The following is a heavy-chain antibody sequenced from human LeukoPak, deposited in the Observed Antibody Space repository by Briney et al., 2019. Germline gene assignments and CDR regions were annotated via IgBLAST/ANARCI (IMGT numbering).Heavy chain of an antibody. J-gene: IGHJ4*02. CDR2: IYTSGST. Sequence: GSLRLSCAVSGFSFSSYGMSWVRQAPGKGLEWIGRIYTSGSTNYNPSLKSRVTMSVDTSKNQFSLKLSSVTAADTAVYYCARDRDYSSGWYEDYWGQGTLVTVSS. CDR1: GFSFSSYG. D-gene: IGHD6-19*01. CDR3: ARDRDYSSGWYEDY. V-gene: IGHV4-4*07.